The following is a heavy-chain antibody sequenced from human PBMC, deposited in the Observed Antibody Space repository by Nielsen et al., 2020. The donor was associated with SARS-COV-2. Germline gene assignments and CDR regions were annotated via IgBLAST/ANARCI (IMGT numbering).Heavy chain of an antibody. Sequence: GGSLRLSCAASGFTFADYAMHWVRQAPGKGLEWVSGISWNSGSIGYADSVKGRFTISRDNAKNSLYLQMNSLRAEDTALYYCAKMPQGDDAFDIWGQGTMVTVSS. CDR2: ISWNSGSI. CDR3: AKMPQGDDAFDI. CDR1: GFTFADYA. D-gene: IGHD2-2*01. J-gene: IGHJ3*02. V-gene: IGHV3-9*01.